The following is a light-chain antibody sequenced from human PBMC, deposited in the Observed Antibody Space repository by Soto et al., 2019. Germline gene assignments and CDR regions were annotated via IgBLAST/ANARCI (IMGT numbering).Light chain of an antibody. V-gene: IGKV3-20*01. J-gene: IGKJ1*01. Sequence: EIALTQSPGTLSLATGESATLSCRTSQSVSSSYLAWYQQKPGQAPRLLIYGASSRATGIPDRFSGSGSGTDFTLTISRLEPEDFAVYYRQQYGSSPKTFGQGTKVDIK. CDR3: QQYGSSPKT. CDR2: GAS. CDR1: QSVSSSY.